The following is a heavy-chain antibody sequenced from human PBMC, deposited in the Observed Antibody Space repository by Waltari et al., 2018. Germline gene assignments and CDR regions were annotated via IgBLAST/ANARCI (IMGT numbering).Heavy chain of an antibody. Sequence: QVQLQESGPGLVKPSETLSLTCTVSGGSISSDYWSWIRQPPGKGLEWIGYIYYSGGTNYYPALKCRVTIKVDTSKSQFSLKLSAVTAADTAVYYCAREAIDGWHDYWGQGTLVTVSS. CDR1: GGSISSDY. CDR2: IYYSGGT. CDR3: AREAIDGWHDY. J-gene: IGHJ4*02. V-gene: IGHV4-59*01. D-gene: IGHD6-19*01.